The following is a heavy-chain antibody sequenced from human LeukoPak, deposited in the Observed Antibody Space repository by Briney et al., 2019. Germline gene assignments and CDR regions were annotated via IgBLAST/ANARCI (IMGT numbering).Heavy chain of an antibody. Sequence: PGGSLRLSCAASGFTFSSYAMSWVRQASGKGLEWVSAISGSGGSTYYADSVKGRFTISRDNSKNTLYPQMNSLRAEDTAVYYCAKDGPWYSSSWNNYYGMDVWGQGTTVTVSS. J-gene: IGHJ6*02. CDR3: AKDGPWYSSSWNNYYGMDV. V-gene: IGHV3-23*01. D-gene: IGHD6-13*01. CDR1: GFTFSSYA. CDR2: ISGSGGST.